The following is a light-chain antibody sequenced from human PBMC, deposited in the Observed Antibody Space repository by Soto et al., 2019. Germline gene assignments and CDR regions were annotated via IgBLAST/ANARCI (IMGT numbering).Light chain of an antibody. V-gene: IGLV2-14*01. J-gene: IGLJ1*01. CDR1: SSDVGGYNY. CDR2: DVS. CDR3: SSYTSSSTI. Sequence: QSVLTQPASVSGSPGQSITISCTGTSSDVGGYNYVSWYQQHPGKAPKLMIYDVSNRPSGVSNRFSGSKSGNTASLTISGLQAEEEADYYCSSYTSSSTIFGTGTKLTVL.